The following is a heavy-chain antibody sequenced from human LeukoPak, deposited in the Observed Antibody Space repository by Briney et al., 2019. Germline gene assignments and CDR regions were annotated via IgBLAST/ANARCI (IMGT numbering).Heavy chain of an antibody. J-gene: IGHJ3*02. V-gene: IGHV3-20*04. CDR3: ARNGALDAFDI. CDR1: GVTFGDYG. D-gene: IGHD2-8*01. Sequence: GGSLRLSCAASGVTFGDYGMSWVRQAPGKGLEWVCGINWNGGSTGYADSVKGRFTISRDNAKNPLYLQMNSLRAEDTALYYCARNGALDAFDIWGQGTMVTVSS. CDR2: INWNGGST.